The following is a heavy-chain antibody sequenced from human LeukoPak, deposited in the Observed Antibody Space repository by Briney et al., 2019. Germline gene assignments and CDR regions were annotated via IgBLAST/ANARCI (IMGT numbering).Heavy chain of an antibody. V-gene: IGHV4-4*02. CDR3: ARDNGLEETAAMGWFDP. CDR1: GGSISSSNW. Sequence: SETLSLTCAVSGGSISSSNWWSWVRQPPGKGLEWIGEIYHSGSTNYNPSLKSRVTISVDKSKNQFSLKLSSVTAADTAVYYCARDNGLEETAAMGWFDPWGQGTLVTVSS. CDR2: IYHSGST. J-gene: IGHJ5*02. D-gene: IGHD2-2*01.